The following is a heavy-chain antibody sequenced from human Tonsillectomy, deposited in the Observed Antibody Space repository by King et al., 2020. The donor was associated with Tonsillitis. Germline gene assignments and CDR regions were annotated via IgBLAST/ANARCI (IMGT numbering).Heavy chain of an antibody. CDR3: AKRDGYY. CDR2: IIDSGGST. V-gene: IGHV3-23*04. J-gene: IGHJ4*02. CDR1: GFTFSSYA. Sequence: VQLVESGGGLVQPGGSLRLSCAVSGFTFSSYAMSWVRQAPGQGLEWVSTIIDSGGSTYYADSVKGRFTISRDNPKSTLYLQMNSRRAEDTAIYYCAKRDGYYWGQGTLVTVSS. D-gene: IGHD4-17*01.